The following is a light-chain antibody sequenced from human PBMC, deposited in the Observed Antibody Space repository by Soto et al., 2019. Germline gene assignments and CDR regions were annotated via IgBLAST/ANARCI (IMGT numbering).Light chain of an antibody. V-gene: IGLV2-23*02. CDR2: EVS. Sequence: SALTQPASVSGSPGQSVTISCTGTSSDVESYDRVSWYQQHPGKAPKLLIYEVSKRPSEFSNRFSGSKSGKTASLTISGLQAGDEADYYCCSYAGSITHYVFGTGTKLTVL. CDR1: SSDVESYDR. CDR3: CSYAGSITHYV. J-gene: IGLJ1*01.